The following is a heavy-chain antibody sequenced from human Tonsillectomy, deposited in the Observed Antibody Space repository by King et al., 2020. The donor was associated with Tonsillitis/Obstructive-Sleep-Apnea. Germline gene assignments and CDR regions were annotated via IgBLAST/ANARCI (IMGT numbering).Heavy chain of an antibody. D-gene: IGHD4-11*01. CDR3: ARTTPPYYNYYMDV. V-gene: IGHV4-31*03. Sequence: VPLQESGPGLVKPSQTLSLTCTVSGGSISSGGYYWRWIRQHPGKGLEWIGYISYSGSSYYNPSLKSRVTISIDTSKNKFSLKLSSVTAADTAVYYCARTTPPYYNYYMDVWGQGTTATVSS. CDR1: GGSISSGGYY. J-gene: IGHJ6*03. CDR2: ISYSGSS.